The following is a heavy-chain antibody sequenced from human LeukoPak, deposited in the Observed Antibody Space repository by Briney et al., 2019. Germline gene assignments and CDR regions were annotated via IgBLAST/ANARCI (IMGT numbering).Heavy chain of an antibody. V-gene: IGHV4-59*01. CDR1: GGSISSYY. CDR2: IYYSGST. D-gene: IGHD6-13*01. J-gene: IGHJ6*02. Sequence: SETLSLTCTVSGGSISSYYWSWIRQPPGKGLGWIGYIYYSGSTNYNPSLKSRVTISVDTSKNQFSLKLSSVTAADTAVYYCARLWAGQQTTRDYYYYYGMDVWGQGTTVTVSS. CDR3: ARLWAGQQTTRDYYYYYGMDV.